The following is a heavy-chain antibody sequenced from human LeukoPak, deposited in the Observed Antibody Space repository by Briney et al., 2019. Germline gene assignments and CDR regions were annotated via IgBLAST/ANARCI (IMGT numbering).Heavy chain of an antibody. CDR3: TTEDIVVVPAALDY. V-gene: IGHV3-15*01. Sequence: GGSLRLSCAASGFTFSNAWMSWVRQAPGKGLEWVGRIKSKTDGGTTDYAAPVKGRFTISRDDSKNTLYLQMNSLKTEDTAVYYCTTEDIVVVPAALDYWGQGTLVTVSS. CDR1: GFTFSNAW. CDR2: IKSKTDGGTT. J-gene: IGHJ4*02. D-gene: IGHD2-2*01.